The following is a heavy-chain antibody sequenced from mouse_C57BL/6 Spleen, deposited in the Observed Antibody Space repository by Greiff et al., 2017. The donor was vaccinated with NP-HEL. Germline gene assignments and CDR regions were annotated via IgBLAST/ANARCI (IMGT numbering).Heavy chain of an antibody. Sequence: QVQLQQSGAELVKPGASVKLSCKASGYTFTSYSMHWVKQRPGQGLEWIGMIHPNSGSTNYNEKFKSKATLTVDKSSSTAYMQLSRLTSEDSAVYYCERVGGYYFDYWGKGTTLTVSS. CDR3: ERVGGYYFDY. V-gene: IGHV1-64*01. CDR1: GYTFTSYS. J-gene: IGHJ2*01. CDR2: IHPNSGST.